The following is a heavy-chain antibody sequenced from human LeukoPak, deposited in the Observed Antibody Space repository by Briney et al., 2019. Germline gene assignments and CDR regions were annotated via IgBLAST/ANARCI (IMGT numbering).Heavy chain of an antibody. CDR2: IIPIFGTA. D-gene: IGHD4-17*01. J-gene: IGHJ5*02. CDR3: ASDDYGDYLHWFDP. Sequence: GASVKVSCKASGGTFSGYAISWVRQAPGQGLEWMGGIIPIFGTANYAQKFQGRVTITADESTSTAYMELSSLRSEDTAVYYCASDDYGDYLHWFDPWGQGTLVTVSS. V-gene: IGHV1-69*01. CDR1: GGTFSGYA.